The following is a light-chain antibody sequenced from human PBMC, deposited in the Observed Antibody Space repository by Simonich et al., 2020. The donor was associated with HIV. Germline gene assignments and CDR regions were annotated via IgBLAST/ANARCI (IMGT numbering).Light chain of an antibody. CDR1: QGVLYSSNNKNY. CDR2: WVS. J-gene: IGKJ1*01. CDR3: QQYYSTPGT. Sequence: DIVMTQSADSLAVSLGERATINCKSSQGVLYSSNNKNYLAWYQQKPGQPPKLLIYWVSTRESGVPDRFSGSGSGTDFTLTISSLQAEDVAVYYCQQYYSTPGTFGQGTKVEIK. V-gene: IGKV4-1*01.